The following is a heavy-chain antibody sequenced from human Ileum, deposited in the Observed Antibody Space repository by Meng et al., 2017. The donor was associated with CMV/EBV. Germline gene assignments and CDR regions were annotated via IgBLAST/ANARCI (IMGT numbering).Heavy chain of an antibody. Sequence: SETLSLTCTVSGGSISTYLWIWIRQPPGKGLEYIGYIYYNGSTNYNPSLKSRVTISVDTSKNQFSLKLSSVTAADTAVYYCARAYSNSYRVDYWGQGTLVTVSS. CDR2: IYYNGST. V-gene: IGHV4-59*01. CDR3: ARAYSNSYRVDY. J-gene: IGHJ4*02. CDR1: GGSISTYL. D-gene: IGHD6-6*01.